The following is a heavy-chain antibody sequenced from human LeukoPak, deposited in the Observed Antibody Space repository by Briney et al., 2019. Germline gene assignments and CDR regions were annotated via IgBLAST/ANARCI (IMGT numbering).Heavy chain of an antibody. CDR3: VREPSQGAFDI. J-gene: IGHJ3*02. CDR2: ISSTSTII. Sequence: GGSLRLSCAASRFTFSDSSMNWVRQAPGKGLEWISYISSTSTIIYYADSVKGRFTISRDNAKNSMYLQMNSLRAEDTAVYYCVREPSQGAFDIWGQGTMVTVSS. CDR1: RFTFSDSS. V-gene: IGHV3-48*01.